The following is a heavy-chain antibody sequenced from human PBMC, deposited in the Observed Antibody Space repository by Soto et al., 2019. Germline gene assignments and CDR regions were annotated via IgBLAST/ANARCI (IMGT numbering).Heavy chain of an antibody. CDR1: GGTFNFYT. Sequence: QVQLLQSGPEVKKRGSSVRPSCTASGGTFNFYTINWVRQAPGQRLEWVGRVNPIVGMSSSASKFQDRVTMTADKSKSKAYMDLTGLKSDDMAVYYCATSYGSGSTLFDYWG. V-gene: IGHV1-69*02. CDR2: VNPIVGMS. D-gene: IGHD3-10*01. J-gene: IGHJ4*01. CDR3: ATSYGSGSTLFDY.